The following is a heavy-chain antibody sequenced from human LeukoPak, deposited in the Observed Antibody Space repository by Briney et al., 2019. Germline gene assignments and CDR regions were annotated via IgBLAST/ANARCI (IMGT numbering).Heavy chain of an antibody. D-gene: IGHD6-6*01. Sequence: GGSLKLSCAASGFTVSNNYMSWVRQAPGKGLEWVSVIYSGGSTNYADSVNGRFTISRDNSKNTMYLQMNSLRVEDTAVYYCARVVRPSSYFDYWGQGTLVTVSS. V-gene: IGHV3-53*01. CDR3: ARVVRPSSYFDY. J-gene: IGHJ4*02. CDR1: GFTVSNNY. CDR2: IYSGGST.